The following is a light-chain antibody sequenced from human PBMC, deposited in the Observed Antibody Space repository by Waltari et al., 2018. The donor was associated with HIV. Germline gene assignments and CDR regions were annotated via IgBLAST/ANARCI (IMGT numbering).Light chain of an antibody. J-gene: IGKJ3*01. CDR1: ARVSSSY. V-gene: IGKV3-20*01. Sequence: IVLTQSPATLSLSPGERDTLSCRASARVSSSYLAWIQQKAGEAPRLPTHCASDRATGVPDRFSGTGVGTDFTLTISRLEPEDVAVYFCQQYGTLPYTFGPGTKVDI. CDR2: CAS. CDR3: QQYGTLPYT.